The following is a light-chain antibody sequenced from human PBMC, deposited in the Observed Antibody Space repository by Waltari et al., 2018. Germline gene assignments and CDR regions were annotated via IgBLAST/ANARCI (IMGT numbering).Light chain of an antibody. CDR3: QQYSDWWT. V-gene: IGKV1-5*01. CDR1: QSISRW. Sequence: DIQLTQSPSTLSAFVGDRVTNTRRASQSISRWLAWYQQKPGKAPKLLMYDASNLESGVPSRFSGSGSGTEFTLTISSLQPDDFATYYCQQYSDWWTFGQGTKVEMK. CDR2: DAS. J-gene: IGKJ1*01.